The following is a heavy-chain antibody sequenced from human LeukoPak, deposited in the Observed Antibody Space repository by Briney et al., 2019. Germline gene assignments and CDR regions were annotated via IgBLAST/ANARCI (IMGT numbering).Heavy chain of an antibody. CDR3: VRRGAHIAAAGTDY. D-gene: IGHD6-13*01. J-gene: IGHJ4*02. Sequence: GESLKISCRGSGYSFTNYWIGWVRQMPGKGLELMGIIYPGDSDTRYSPSFQGQVTISADKSINTAYLQWSSLKASDTAMYYCVRRGAHIAAAGTDYWGQGTLVTVSS. CDR1: GYSFTNYW. CDR2: IYPGDSDT. V-gene: IGHV5-51*01.